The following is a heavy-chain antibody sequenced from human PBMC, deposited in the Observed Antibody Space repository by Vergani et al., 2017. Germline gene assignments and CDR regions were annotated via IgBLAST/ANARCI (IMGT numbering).Heavy chain of an antibody. V-gene: IGHV4-39*01. Sequence: QMQLQESGPGLVKASETLSLTCTVSGDSILSRSYYWGWIRQPPGKGLEWIGSIYNSGNGDSSSSLKSRVTISADTSKNQFSLRLTSVTAADTAVYYCASGKYYSDSTSHFRGRYFDVWGRGTLVIVPS. J-gene: IGHJ2*01. CDR3: ASGKYYSDSTSHFRGRYFDV. CDR1: GDSILSRSYY. D-gene: IGHD3-16*01. CDR2: IYNSGNG.